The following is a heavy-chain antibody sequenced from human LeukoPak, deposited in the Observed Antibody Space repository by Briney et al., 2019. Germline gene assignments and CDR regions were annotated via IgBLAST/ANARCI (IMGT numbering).Heavy chain of an antibody. CDR2: VSASGDTT. Sequence: GGSLRLSCAASGFTFTSYAMSWVRQAPGKGLEWASGVSASGDTTYYAESVRGRFTISRDNSKNTLYLQMDGLRGDDTAVYYCVRGLRELPYWGQGTLVTVSS. CDR1: GFTFTSYA. D-gene: IGHD1-26*01. J-gene: IGHJ4*02. V-gene: IGHV3-23*01. CDR3: VRGLRELPY.